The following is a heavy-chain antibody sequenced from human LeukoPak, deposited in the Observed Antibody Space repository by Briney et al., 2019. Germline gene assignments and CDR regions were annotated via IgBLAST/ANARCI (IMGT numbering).Heavy chain of an antibody. CDR1: GYSFTSYY. J-gene: IGHJ4*02. CDR3: ATGATGFDY. V-gene: IGHV1-46*01. Sequence: ASVKVSCKASGYSFTSYYMHWVRQAPGQGLEWMGIINPSGGSTSYAQKFQGRVTMTRDTSIGTAYMELSRLRSEDTAVYYCATGATGFDYWGQGTLVTVSS. CDR2: INPSGGST.